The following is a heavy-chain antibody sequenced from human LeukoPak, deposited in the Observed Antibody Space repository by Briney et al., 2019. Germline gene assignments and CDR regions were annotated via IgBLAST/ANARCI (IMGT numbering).Heavy chain of an antibody. CDR3: ARAITNYYGSAPFDY. V-gene: IGHV1-2*02. CDR2: INPNSGGT. Sequence: ASVKVSCKASGYTFTGYYMHWVRQAPGQGLEWMGWINPNSGGTNYAQKFQGRVTMTRDTSISTAYMELSRLRSEDTAVYYCARAITNYYGSAPFDYWGQGTLVTVSS. J-gene: IGHJ4*02. CDR1: GYTFTGYY. D-gene: IGHD3-10*01.